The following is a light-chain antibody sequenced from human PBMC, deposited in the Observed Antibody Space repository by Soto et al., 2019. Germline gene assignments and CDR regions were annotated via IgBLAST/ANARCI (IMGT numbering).Light chain of an antibody. J-gene: IGLJ2*01. V-gene: IGLV2-14*01. CDR1: SRDVGGYNY. CDR3: SSYTSSSTLG. Sequence: QSVLTQPASVSGSPGQSITISCTGTSRDVGGYNYVSWYQQHPGKAPKLMIYEVSNRPSGVSNRFSGSKSVNTASLTISGLQAEDEADYYCSSYTSSSTLGFGGGTQVTVL. CDR2: EVS.